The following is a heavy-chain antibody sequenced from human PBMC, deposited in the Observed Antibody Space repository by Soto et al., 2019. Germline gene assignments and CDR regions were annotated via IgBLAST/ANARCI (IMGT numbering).Heavy chain of an antibody. J-gene: IGHJ4*02. D-gene: IGHD2-21*01. CDR2: FVVGSGNT. CDR3: AADTLTSYFDY. CDR1: GFTFTSSA. V-gene: IGHV1-58*01. Sequence: VASVKVSCKASGFTFTSSAVQWVRQARGQRLEWIGWFVVGSGNTNYAQKFQERVTITRDMSTSTAYVELSSLRSEDTAVYYCAADTLTSYFDYWGQGTLVTVSS.